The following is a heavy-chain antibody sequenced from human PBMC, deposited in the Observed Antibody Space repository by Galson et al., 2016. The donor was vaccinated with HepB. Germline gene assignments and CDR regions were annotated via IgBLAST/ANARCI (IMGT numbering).Heavy chain of an antibody. D-gene: IGHD6-13*01. CDR3: VKGPQQPIDY. J-gene: IGHJ4*02. CDR1: GFTFSSFG. V-gene: IGHV3-64D*06. CDR2: ISDDGGTT. Sequence: SLRLSCAASGFTFSSFGMHWVRQAPGKGLEYDSAISDDGGTTYYADSVKGRFTISRDNSKNTLFLQMSSLRTEDTAVYYCVKGPQQPIDYWGQGTLVAVSS.